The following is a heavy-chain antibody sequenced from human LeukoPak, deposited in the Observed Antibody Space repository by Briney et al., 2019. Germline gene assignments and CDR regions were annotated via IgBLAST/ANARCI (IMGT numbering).Heavy chain of an antibody. J-gene: IGHJ4*02. CDR3: AREAPCGGDCYSVKFDY. D-gene: IGHD2-21*02. CDR2: IYTSGST. V-gene: IGHV4-4*07. CDR1: GGSISSYY. Sequence: KPSETLSLTCTVSGGSISSYYWSWIRQPAGKGLEWIGRIYTSGSTNYNPSLKSQVTISVDKSKNQFSLKLSSVTAADTAVYYCAREAPCGGDCYSVKFDYWGQGTLVTVSS.